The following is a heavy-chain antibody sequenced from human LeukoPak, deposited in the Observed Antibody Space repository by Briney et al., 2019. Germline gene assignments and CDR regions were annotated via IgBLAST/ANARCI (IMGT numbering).Heavy chain of an antibody. CDR3: ARIVVPAAMSQYYYMDV. V-gene: IGHV3-21*01. CDR2: ISSSSSYI. J-gene: IGHJ6*03. Sequence: GGSQRLSCAASGFTFSRYSMNWVRQAPGKGLEWVSSISSSSSYIYYADSVKGRFTISRDNAKNSLYLQMNSLRAEDTAVYYCARIVVPAAMSQYYYMDVWGKGTTVTVSS. CDR1: GFTFSRYS. D-gene: IGHD2-2*01.